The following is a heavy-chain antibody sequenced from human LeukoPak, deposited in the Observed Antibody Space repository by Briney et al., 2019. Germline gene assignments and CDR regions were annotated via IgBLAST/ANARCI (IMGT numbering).Heavy chain of an antibody. CDR2: IKQDGSEK. J-gene: IGHJ4*02. V-gene: IGHV3-7*05. CDR3: AGGQGWLLDY. D-gene: IGHD2-15*01. Sequence: GGPLRLSCAASGFTFSSYWMTWVRQAPGKGLEWVANIKQDGSEKYYVDSVKGRFTISRDNAKNSLFLQMNSLRVEDTAVYYCAGGQGWLLDYWGQGTLVTVSS. CDR1: GFTFSSYW.